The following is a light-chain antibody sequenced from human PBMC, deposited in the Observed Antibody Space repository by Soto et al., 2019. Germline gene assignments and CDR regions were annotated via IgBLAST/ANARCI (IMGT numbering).Light chain of an antibody. CDR2: AAS. Sequence: EIVMAQSPATLSVSAGDRAILSCRASQSISINLAWYQPKPGQAPRLLIYAASNRATGVPARFSGSWSGTEFTLTISSMQSEDFAVYYCQQYNNWITFGQGTRLEIK. CDR1: QSISIN. J-gene: IGKJ5*01. CDR3: QQYNNWIT. V-gene: IGKV3-15*01.